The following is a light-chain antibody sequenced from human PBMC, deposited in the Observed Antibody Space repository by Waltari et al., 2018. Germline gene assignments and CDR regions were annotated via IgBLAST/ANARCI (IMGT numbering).Light chain of an antibody. Sequence: QSALTQPASVSGSPGQSITISCTGTNSDIGGYNFVSWYQQHPGQAPRLMIYDVNKRPSGVSNRFACAKSGNTASLTIAGLQADDEADYYCTSFTSTTSYVVFGGGTNLTV. CDR3: TSFTSTTSYVV. CDR1: NSDIGGYNF. V-gene: IGLV2-14*03. CDR2: DVN. J-gene: IGLJ2*01.